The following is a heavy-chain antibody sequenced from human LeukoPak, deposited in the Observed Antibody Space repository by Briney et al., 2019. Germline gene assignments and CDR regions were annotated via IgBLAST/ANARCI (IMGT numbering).Heavy chain of an antibody. D-gene: IGHD6-19*01. CDR3: ARGLSGSDAFDI. J-gene: IGHJ3*02. V-gene: IGHV3-13*01. CDR2: IGTAGDT. Sequence: GGSLRLSCTASGFTFNSYDMHWVRQATGKGLEWVSAIGTAGDTYYPGSVKGRFTISRENAKNSLYLQMNSLRAGDTAVYYCARGLSGSDAFDIWGQGTMVTVSS. CDR1: GFTFNSYD.